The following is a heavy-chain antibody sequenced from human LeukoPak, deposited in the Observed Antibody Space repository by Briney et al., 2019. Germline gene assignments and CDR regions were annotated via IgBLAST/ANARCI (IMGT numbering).Heavy chain of an antibody. CDR3: AKKVPANWGSYFDY. CDR2: ISGSGDST. D-gene: IGHD7-27*01. CDR1: TFTFSSYA. J-gene: IGHJ4*02. Sequence: PGGSLRLSCAASTFTFSSYAMSWVRQAPGKGLEWVSAISGSGDSTYSTDSVKGRFTISRDNSKNTLYLQMNSLRAEDTAVYYCAKKVPANWGSYFDYWGQGTLVTVSS. V-gene: IGHV3-23*01.